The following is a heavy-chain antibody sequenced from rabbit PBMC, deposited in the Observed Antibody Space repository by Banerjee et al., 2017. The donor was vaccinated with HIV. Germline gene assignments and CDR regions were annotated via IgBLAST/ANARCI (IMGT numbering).Heavy chain of an antibody. CDR3: ARDTSSSFSSYGMDL. CDR2: IEVGSSDFT. J-gene: IGHJ6*01. Sequence: QEQLVESGGGLVKPEGSLKLSCTASGFSFSNKAVMCWVRQAPGKGLEWIACIEVGSSDFTYFATWAKGRFTISKTSSTTVTLQVTRLTAADTATYFCARDTSSSFSSYGMDLWGQGTLVTVS. CDR1: GFSFSNKAV. D-gene: IGHD1-1*01. V-gene: IGHV1S45*01.